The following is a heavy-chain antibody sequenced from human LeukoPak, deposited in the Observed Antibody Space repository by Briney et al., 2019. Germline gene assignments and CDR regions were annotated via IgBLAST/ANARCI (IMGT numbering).Heavy chain of an antibody. J-gene: IGHJ4*02. CDR3: ARTYCSSTSCYYNY. CDR2: IIPIFGTA. Sequence: SVKVSCKASGGTFSSYAISWVRQAPGQGLEWMGGIIPIFGTANYAQKFQGRVTITADGSTSTAYMELSSLRSEDTAVYYCARTYCSSTSCYYNYWGQGTLVTVSS. CDR1: GGTFSSYA. V-gene: IGHV1-69*13. D-gene: IGHD2-2*01.